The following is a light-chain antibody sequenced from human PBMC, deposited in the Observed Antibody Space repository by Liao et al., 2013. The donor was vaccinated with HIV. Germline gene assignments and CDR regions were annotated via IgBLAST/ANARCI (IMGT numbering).Light chain of an antibody. J-gene: IGLJ1*01. V-gene: IGLV3-21*01. CDR1: NIGSKS. CDR2: YDS. CDR3: QAWDSSTAYV. Sequence: SYVLTQPPSVSVAPGKTARISCGGNNIGSKSVHWYQQKPGQAPFLVIYYDSDRPSGIPERFSGSSSGNTATLTISGTQAMDEADYYCQAWDSSTAYVFGTGTKVTVL.